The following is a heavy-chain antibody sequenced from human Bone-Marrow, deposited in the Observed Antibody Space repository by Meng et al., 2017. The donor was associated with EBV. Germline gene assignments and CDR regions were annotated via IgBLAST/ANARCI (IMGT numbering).Heavy chain of an antibody. CDR3: AKERKAGSWPRDYGFDC. V-gene: IGHV3-23*04. CDR2: MSGTGGAT. CDR1: GFTFSSYG. J-gene: IGHJ4*02. D-gene: IGHD4/OR15-4a*01. Sequence: EVQLVESGGGLVQPGGSLRLACEGFGFTFSSYGMNWVRQAPGMGLEWVSLMSGTGGATYYADSVKGRFTISRDNSKNALYLQLNSLRVEDTAVYYCAKERKAGSWPRDYGFDCWGQGLLVTVSS.